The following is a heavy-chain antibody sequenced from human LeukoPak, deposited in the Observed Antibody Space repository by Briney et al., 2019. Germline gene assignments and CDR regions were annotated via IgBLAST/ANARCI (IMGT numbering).Heavy chain of an antibody. V-gene: IGHV3-23*01. CDR2: ISGSGGST. CDR3: AKERDSGKDRETDY. Sequence: GGSLRLPCAAPGFTFSSYAMSWVRQAPGKGLEWVSAISGSGGSTYYADSVKGRFTISRDNSKNTLYLQMNSLRAEDTAVYYCAKERDSGKDRETDYWGQGTLVTVSS. CDR1: GFTFSSYA. D-gene: IGHD1-26*01. J-gene: IGHJ4*02.